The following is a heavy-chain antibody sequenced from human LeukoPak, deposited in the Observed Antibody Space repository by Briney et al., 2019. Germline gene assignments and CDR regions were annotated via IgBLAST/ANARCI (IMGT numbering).Heavy chain of an antibody. CDR2: ISYDGTNK. J-gene: IGHJ4*02. Sequence: GGSLRLSCAASGFTFSDYAMHWVRQAPGKGLEWVALISYDGTNKYYAESVRGRFTISRDNAKNSLYLQVNSPRAEDTAVYYCATYSGSSGASDYWGQGTLVTVSS. CDR3: ATYSGSSGASDY. V-gene: IGHV3-30*04. D-gene: IGHD5-12*01. CDR1: GFTFSDYA.